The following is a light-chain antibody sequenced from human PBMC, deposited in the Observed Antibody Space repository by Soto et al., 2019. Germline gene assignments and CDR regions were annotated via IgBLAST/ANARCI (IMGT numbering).Light chain of an antibody. CDR3: QHSFSIPPT. CDR2: SAS. J-gene: IGKJ2*01. CDR1: QNVWTY. V-gene: IGKV1-39*01. Sequence: DIQMTQSPSSLSASVGERVSVTCRASQNVWTYLNWYQQKPGKAPRLLIHSASDLGSGVPSRFSGTGSASDFTLTISSLQPEDFATYYCQHSFSIPPTFGQGTKLEI.